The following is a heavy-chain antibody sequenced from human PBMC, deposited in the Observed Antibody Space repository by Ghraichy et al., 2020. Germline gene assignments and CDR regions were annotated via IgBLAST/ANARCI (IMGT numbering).Heavy chain of an antibody. CDR1: GGSVSSGSYY. V-gene: IGHV4-61*01. Sequence: SETLSLTCTVSGGSVSSGSYYWSWIRQPPGKGLEWIGYIYYSGSTNYNPSLKSRVTISVDTSKNQFSLKLSSVTAADTAVYYCASTPGYYDFWSGYYGPQSFDYWGQGTLVTVSS. CDR3: ASTPGYYDFWSGYYGPQSFDY. CDR2: IYYSGST. D-gene: IGHD3-3*01. J-gene: IGHJ4*02.